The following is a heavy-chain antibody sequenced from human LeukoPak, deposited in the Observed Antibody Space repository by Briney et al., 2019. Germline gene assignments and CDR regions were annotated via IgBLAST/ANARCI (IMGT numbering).Heavy chain of an antibody. J-gene: IGHJ6*02. CDR3: ARDLDYGDYYYGMDV. CDR1: GGSISSYY. D-gene: IGHD4-17*01. CDR2: IYYSGST. Sequence: KPSETLSLTCTVSGGSISSYYWSWIRQPPGKGLEWIGSIYYSGSTYYNPSLKSRVTISVDTSKNQFSLKLSSVTAADTAVYYCARDLDYGDYYYGMDVWGQGTTVTVSS. V-gene: IGHV4-39*07.